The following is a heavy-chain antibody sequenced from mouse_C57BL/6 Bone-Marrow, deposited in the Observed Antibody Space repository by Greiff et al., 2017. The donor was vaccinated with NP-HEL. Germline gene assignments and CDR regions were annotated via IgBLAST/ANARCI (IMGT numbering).Heavy chain of an antibody. CDR3: ANECYGSSYEKDYAMGY. J-gene: IGHJ4*01. D-gene: IGHD1-1*01. CDR1: GFTFSDYG. V-gene: IGHV5-17*01. Sequence: DVQLQESGGGLVKPGGSLKLSCAASGFTFSDYGMHWVRQAPEQGLEWVAYISSGSSTIHYADKVKGRFTIPRDNAKNTRLLQMPSRRSEDTAMYYCANECYGSSYEKDYAMGYWGQGTSVTVSS. CDR2: ISSGSSTI.